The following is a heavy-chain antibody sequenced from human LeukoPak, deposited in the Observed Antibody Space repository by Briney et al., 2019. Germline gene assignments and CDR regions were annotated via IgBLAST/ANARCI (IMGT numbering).Heavy chain of an antibody. J-gene: IGHJ4*02. CDR2: IRYDGSNK. D-gene: IGHD2-15*01. V-gene: IGHV3-30*02. CDR1: GFTFSSYG. CDR3: ATKGYCSGGSCYEGYFDY. Sequence: GGSLRLSCAASGFTFSSYGMHWVRQAPGKGLEWVAFIRYDGSNKYHADSVKGRFTISRDNSKNTLYLQMNSLRAEDTAVYYCATKGYCSGGSCYEGYFDYWGQGTLVTVSS.